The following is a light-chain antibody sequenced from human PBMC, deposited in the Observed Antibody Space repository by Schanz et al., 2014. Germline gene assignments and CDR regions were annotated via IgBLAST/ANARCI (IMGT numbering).Light chain of an antibody. Sequence: DIVMTQSPDSLPVSLGERATINCKSSQSVLYTSDSKNYLAWYQHKPGQPPKLLISWASTRESGVPDRFTGSGSGTDFTLTISSLQAEDAAVYFCHQYHSTPDTFGQGTKVEIK. V-gene: IGKV4-1*01. J-gene: IGKJ2*01. CDR2: WAS. CDR1: QSVLYTSDSKNY. CDR3: HQYHSTPDT.